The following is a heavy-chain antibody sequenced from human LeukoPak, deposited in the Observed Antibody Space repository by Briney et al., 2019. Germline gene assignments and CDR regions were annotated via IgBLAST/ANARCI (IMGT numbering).Heavy chain of an antibody. D-gene: IGHD4-17*01. CDR2: ISSSSSYI. V-gene: IGHV3-21*01. J-gene: IGHJ4*02. Sequence: GSLRLSCAASGFTFSSYSMNWVRQAPGKGLEWVSSISSSSSYIYYADSVKGRFTISRDNAKNSLYLQMNGLRAEDTAVYYCARPRIYGDYPPGLFYYWGQGTLVTVSS. CDR3: ARPRIYGDYPPGLFYY. CDR1: GFTFSSYS.